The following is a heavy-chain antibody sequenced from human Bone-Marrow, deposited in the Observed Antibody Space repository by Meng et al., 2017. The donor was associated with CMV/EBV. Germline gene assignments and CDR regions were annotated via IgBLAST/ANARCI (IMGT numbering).Heavy chain of an antibody. Sequence: GESLKISCAASGFSFSNAWMTWVRQAPGKGLEWVGRVKSKSDGETTDYAVPVKGRFTISRNDSASTLYLQMNSLKTDDTAIYYCTTRENCGGERWVFDLWGRGTLVTVSS. V-gene: IGHV3-15*01. CDR2: VKSKSDGETT. J-gene: IGHJ2*01. CDR3: TTRENCGGERWVFDL. D-gene: IGHD2-21*01. CDR1: GFSFSNAW.